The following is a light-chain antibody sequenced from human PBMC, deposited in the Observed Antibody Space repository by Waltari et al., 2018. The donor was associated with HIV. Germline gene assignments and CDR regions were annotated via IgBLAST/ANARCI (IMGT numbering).Light chain of an antibody. V-gene: IGLV1-40*01. CDR3: QSYDRSLSGSYV. CDR2: GVS. Sequence: QSVLTQPPSVSGAPGQRVTISCSGSRFHIGAVYDVHCYQQLPGSAPTLLIYGVSNRPSGVPYRFSGSKSGFSASLVISGLQPEDEADYFCQSYDRSLSGSYVFGSGTRVTVL. J-gene: IGLJ1*01. CDR1: RFHIGAVYD.